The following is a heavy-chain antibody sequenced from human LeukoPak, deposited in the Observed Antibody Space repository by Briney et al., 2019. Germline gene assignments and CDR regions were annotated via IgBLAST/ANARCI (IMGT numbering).Heavy chain of an antibody. J-gene: IGHJ4*02. D-gene: IGHD6-19*01. V-gene: IGHV3-23*01. CDR2: ISRDSGSI. CDR1: GFTFNTYA. Sequence: GGSLRLSCAASGFTFNTYAMHWVRQAPGKGLEWVSVISRDSGSINYADFVKGRFTSSRDNSKNTLYLQMNSLGVDDTAVYFCAKGSTRSVAVTGAVDSWDQGTLVTVSS. CDR3: AKGSTRSVAVTGAVDS.